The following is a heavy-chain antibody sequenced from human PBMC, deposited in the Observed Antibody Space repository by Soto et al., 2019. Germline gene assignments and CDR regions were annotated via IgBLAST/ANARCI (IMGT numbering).Heavy chain of an antibody. CDR3: AKGEPLSQDGGLDS. CDR1: GFTFSSYA. J-gene: IGHJ4*02. Sequence: GGSLTLSCAASGFTFSSYAMSWVRQAPGKGLEWVSAISGSGGSTYYAGSVQGRLTISRDNSKNTLYLQMNSLRSEDTAVYYCAKGEPLSQDGGLDSWGQGTLVTVSS. D-gene: IGHD1-1*01. V-gene: IGHV3-23*01. CDR2: ISGSGGST.